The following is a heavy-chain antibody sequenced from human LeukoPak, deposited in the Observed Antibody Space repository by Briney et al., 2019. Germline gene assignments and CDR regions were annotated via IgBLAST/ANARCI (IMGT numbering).Heavy chain of an antibody. CDR2: IYHSGST. V-gene: IGHV4-38-2*01. CDR3: ARADSGYDFYYYYYYMDV. Sequence: PSETLSLTCAVSGYSISSGYYWGWIRQPPGKGLEWIGSIYHSGSTYYNPSLKSRVTISVDTSKNQFSLKLSSVTAADTAVYYCARADSGYDFYYYYYYMDVWDKGTTVTVSS. CDR1: GYSISSGYY. J-gene: IGHJ6*03. D-gene: IGHD5-12*01.